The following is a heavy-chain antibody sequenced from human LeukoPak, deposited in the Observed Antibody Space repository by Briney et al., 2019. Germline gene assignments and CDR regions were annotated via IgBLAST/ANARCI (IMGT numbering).Heavy chain of an antibody. CDR3: GAAGGVIGQIDY. J-gene: IGHJ4*02. CDR2: IYHSGST. CDR1: GGSISSSNW. D-gene: IGHD3-16*02. V-gene: IGHV4-4*02. Sequence: SETLSLTCAVSGGSISSSNWWSWVRQPPGKGLEWIGEIYHSGSTNYNPSLKSRVTISVDKSRNQFSLKLSSVTAADTAVYYCGAAGGVIGQIDYWGQGTLVTVSS.